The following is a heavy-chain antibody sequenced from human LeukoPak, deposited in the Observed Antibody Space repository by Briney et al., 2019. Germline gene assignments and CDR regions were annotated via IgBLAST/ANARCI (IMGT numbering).Heavy chain of an antibody. J-gene: IGHJ3*02. CDR3: ARVASSSSDDAFDI. D-gene: IGHD6-6*01. V-gene: IGHV4-30-4*08. CDR1: GGSISSGDYY. CDR2: IYYSGST. Sequence: SETLSLTCTVSGGSISSGDYYWSWIRQHPGKGLEWIGYIYYSGSTYYNPSLKSRVTISVDTSKNQFSLKLSSVTAADTAVYYCARVASSSSDDAFDIWGQGTMVTVSS.